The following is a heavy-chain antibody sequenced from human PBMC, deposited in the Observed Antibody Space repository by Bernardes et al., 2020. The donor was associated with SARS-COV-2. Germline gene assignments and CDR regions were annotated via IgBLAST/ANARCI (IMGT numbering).Heavy chain of an antibody. J-gene: IGHJ6*02. CDR1: GSSFTSYW. V-gene: IGHV5-10-1*01. Sequence: GASLNIPCKGSGSSFTSYWTSSVRQIPGKGLAWMGSLDPSDSYTNYSPSFQGHVTISADKSISTAYLPWSSLKASDTAMYYCAGHGMTFYGMDVWGQGTTVTVSS. D-gene: IGHD1-26*01. CDR3: AGHGMTFYGMDV. CDR2: LDPSDSYT.